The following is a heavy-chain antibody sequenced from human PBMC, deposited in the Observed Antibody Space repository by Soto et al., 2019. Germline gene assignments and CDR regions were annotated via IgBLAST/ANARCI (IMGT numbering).Heavy chain of an antibody. CDR3: ARDGGRHTGGIDY. D-gene: IGHD1-26*01. J-gene: IGHJ4*02. Sequence: QVQLVQSGAEVKKPGSSVKVSCKASGGTFSSYSIIWVRQAPGQGLGWMGEIIPIFGTGNYAQKFQGRVTITADASTSTAYMELSSLRSEDTAVYYCARDGGRHTGGIDYWGQGTLVTVSS. CDR1: GGTFSSYS. V-gene: IGHV1-69*01. CDR2: IIPIFGTG.